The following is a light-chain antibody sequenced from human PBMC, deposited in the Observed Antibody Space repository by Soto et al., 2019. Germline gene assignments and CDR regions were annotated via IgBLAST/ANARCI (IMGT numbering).Light chain of an antibody. CDR3: QHRSTWPLT. CDR1: QSLSNY. CDR2: DAS. Sequence: EIVLTQSSATLSLSPGERATLSCRASQSLSNYLAWYQHRPGQAPRLLIYDASNRATGIPARFSGSGSGTDFTLTISSLEPEDFAIYYCQHRSTWPLTFGGGTKVEIK. V-gene: IGKV3-11*01. J-gene: IGKJ4*01.